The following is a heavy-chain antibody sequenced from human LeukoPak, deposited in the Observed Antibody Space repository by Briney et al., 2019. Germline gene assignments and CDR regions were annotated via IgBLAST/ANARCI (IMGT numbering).Heavy chain of an antibody. CDR2: INPNSGGT. D-gene: IGHD2-2*01. CDR3: ARPCSSTSCQFYDAFDI. J-gene: IGHJ3*02. Sequence: ASVKVSCKASGYTFTGYYMHWVRQAPGQGLEWMGRINPNSGGTNCAQKFQGRVTMTRDTSISTAYMELSRLRSDDTAVYYCARPCSSTSCQFYDAFDIWGQGTMVTVSS. V-gene: IGHV1-2*06. CDR1: GYTFTGYY.